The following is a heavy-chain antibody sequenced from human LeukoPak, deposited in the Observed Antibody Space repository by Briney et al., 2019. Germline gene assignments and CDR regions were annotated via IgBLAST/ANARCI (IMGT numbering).Heavy chain of an antibody. CDR2: ISTDNGDT. D-gene: IGHD5-24*01. V-gene: IGHV1-18*01. CDR3: ARRSQNGYNSPIDC. J-gene: IGHJ4*02. Sequence: ASVKVSCKASGSTFTSYGVSWVRQAPGQGLEWMGWISTDNGDTNYAQKVQGRATMTTETSTNTAYMELRSLRSDDTAVYYCARRSQNGYNSPIDCWGQGTLVTVSS. CDR1: GSTFTSYG.